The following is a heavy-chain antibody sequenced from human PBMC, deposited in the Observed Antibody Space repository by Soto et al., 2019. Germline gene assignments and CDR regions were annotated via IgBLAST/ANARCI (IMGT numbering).Heavy chain of an antibody. CDR1: GFTFSSYA. CDR2: ISGSGGRT. J-gene: IGHJ6*02. Sequence: EVQLLESGGGLVQPGGSLRLSCAASGFTFSSYAMSWVRQAPGKGLEWVSAISGSGGRTYYADSVKGRFTISRDNSKNTLYLQMNSLRAEDTAVYYCAKAPVGPYYGMDVWGQGTTVTVSS. V-gene: IGHV3-23*01. CDR3: AKAPVGPYYGMDV. D-gene: IGHD3-10*01.